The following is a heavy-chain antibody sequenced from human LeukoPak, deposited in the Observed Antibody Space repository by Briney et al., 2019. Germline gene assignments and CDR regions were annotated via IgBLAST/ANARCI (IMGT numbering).Heavy chain of an antibody. Sequence: VSVKVSCKASGYTFTSYYIHWVRQAPGQGLEWMGMINPSGGNTSNAQKFQGRVTMTRDTSTSIVYMELSSLRSEDTAVYYCARQGYDSSGYALYYFDYWGQGTLVTVSS. J-gene: IGHJ4*02. D-gene: IGHD3-22*01. CDR3: ARQGYDSSGYALYYFDY. CDR1: GYTFTSYY. CDR2: INPSGGNT. V-gene: IGHV1-46*01.